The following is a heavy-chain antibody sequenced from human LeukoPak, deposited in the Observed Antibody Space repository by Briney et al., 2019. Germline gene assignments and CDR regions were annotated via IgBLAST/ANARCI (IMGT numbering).Heavy chain of an antibody. D-gene: IGHD5-12*01. CDR2: IYYSGST. CDR1: GGSISSSSYY. CDR3: ARQVGWLRDGDFDY. Sequence: SETLSLTCTVSGGSISSSSYYWGWIRQPPGKGLEWIGSIYYSGSTYYNPSLKSRVTISVDTSKNQFSLKLSSVTAADTAVCYCARQVGWLRDGDFDYWGQGTLVTVSS. V-gene: IGHV4-39*01. J-gene: IGHJ4*02.